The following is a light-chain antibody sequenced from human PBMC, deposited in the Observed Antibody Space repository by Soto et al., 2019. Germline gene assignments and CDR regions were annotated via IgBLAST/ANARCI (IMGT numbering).Light chain of an antibody. CDR3: QQYVRAFRS. J-gene: IGKJ1*01. CDR1: QSISSW. Sequence: DIQMTQSPSTLSASVGDRVTITCRASQSISSWLAWYQQKPGKAPKLLIYKASSLESGVPSRFSGSGSGTEFTLTISSLQPDDFATYYCQQYVRAFRSFGQGTKVDIK. CDR2: KAS. V-gene: IGKV1-5*03.